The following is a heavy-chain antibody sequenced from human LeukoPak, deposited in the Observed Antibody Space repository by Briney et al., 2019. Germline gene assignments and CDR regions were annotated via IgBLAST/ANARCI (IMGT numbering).Heavy chain of an antibody. V-gene: IGHV4-59*01. D-gene: IGHD2-15*01. J-gene: IGHJ4*02. CDR3: ARALTPGYCSGGTCSYFDY. Sequence: KPSETVSLTCTVSGGSIRSYYWSWIRQPPGKGLEWIGYIYYSGSTNSNPSLKSRVTISADTSKNQFSLKVSSVTAADTAVYYCARALTPGYCSGGTCSYFDYWGQGTLVTVSS. CDR1: GGSIRSYY. CDR2: IYYSGST.